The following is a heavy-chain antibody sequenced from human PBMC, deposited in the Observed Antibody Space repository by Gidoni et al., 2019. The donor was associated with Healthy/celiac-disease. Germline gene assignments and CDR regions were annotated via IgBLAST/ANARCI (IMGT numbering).Heavy chain of an antibody. V-gene: IGHV3-33*01. D-gene: IGHD2-21*01. CDR2: IWYDGSNK. CDR3: ARDGIRPYNWFDP. CDR1: GFTFSSYG. J-gene: IGHJ5*02. Sequence: QVQLVESGGGVVQPGRSLRLSCAASGFTFSSYGMHWVRQAPGKGLEWVAVIWYDGSNKYYADSVKGRFTIFRDNSKNTLYLQMNSLRAEDTAVYYCARDGIRPYNWFDPWGQGTLVTVSS.